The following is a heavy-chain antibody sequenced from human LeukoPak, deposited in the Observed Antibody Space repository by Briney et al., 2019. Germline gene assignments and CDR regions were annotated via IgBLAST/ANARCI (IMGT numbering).Heavy chain of an antibody. CDR2: IYYSGST. Sequence: PSETLSLTCTVSGGSISSSSYYWGWIRQPPGKGLEWIGSIYYSGSTYYNPSLKSRVTISVDTSKNQFSLKLSSVTAADTAVYYCARGPYYDFWSGPGYYYYYMDVWGKGTTVTVSS. CDR1: GGSISSSSYY. J-gene: IGHJ6*03. V-gene: IGHV4-39*07. D-gene: IGHD3-3*01. CDR3: ARGPYYDFWSGPGYYYYYMDV.